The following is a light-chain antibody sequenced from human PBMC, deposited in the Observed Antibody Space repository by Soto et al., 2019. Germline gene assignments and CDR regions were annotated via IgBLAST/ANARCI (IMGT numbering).Light chain of an antibody. V-gene: IGLV2-14*01. CDR1: SSDVGGYNC. CDR3: SSYTSSSTLV. CDR2: EVS. J-gene: IGLJ1*01. Sequence: QSVLTQAACVSGSPGQSITISCTGTSSDVGGYNCVSWYQQHPGKAPKLMIYEVSNRPSGVSNRFSGSKSGNTASLTISGLQAEDEADYYCSSYTSSSTLVFGTGTKVTVL.